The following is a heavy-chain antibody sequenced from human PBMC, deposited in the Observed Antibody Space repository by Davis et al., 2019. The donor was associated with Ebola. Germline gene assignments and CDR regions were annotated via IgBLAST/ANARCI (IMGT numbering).Heavy chain of an antibody. CDR3: ARVWGVAARWANWFDP. CDR1: GVSISSSNW. J-gene: IGHJ5*02. Sequence: SETLSLTCAVSGVSISSSNWWSWVRQPPGKGLEWIGEIYHSGSTNYNPSLKSRVTISVDKSNNQFSLKLSSVTAADTAVYYCARVWGVAARWANWFDPWGQGTLVTVSS. CDR2: IYHSGST. V-gene: IGHV4-4*02. D-gene: IGHD6-25*01.